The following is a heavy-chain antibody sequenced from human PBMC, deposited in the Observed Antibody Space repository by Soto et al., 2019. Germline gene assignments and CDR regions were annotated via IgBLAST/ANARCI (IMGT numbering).Heavy chain of an antibody. J-gene: IGHJ6*02. D-gene: IGHD3-16*01. Sequence: QVHLVXSGXXXXXXXASVKVSCKASGYSFTRYGIGWARQAPGQGLEWMGWINVYNGNTNYAQNLQGRLTLTTDTSTTTAYMELRSLRSNDTAIYYCAMVDVYVTPSPQDVWGQGTTVTVSS. V-gene: IGHV1-18*01. CDR1: GYSFTRYG. CDR3: AMVDVYVTPSPQDV. CDR2: INVYNGNT.